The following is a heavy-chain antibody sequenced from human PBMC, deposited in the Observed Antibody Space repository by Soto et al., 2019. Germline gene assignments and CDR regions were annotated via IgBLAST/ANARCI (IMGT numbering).Heavy chain of an antibody. J-gene: IGHJ5*02. D-gene: IGHD3-22*01. V-gene: IGHV4-31*03. CDR1: GGSISSGGYY. CDR2: IYYSGST. CDR3: ARDGDSSGYYNNWFDP. Sequence: SETLSLTCTVSGGSISSGGYYWIWIRQHPGKGLEWIGYIYYSGSTYYNPSLKSRVTISVDTSKNQFSLKLSSVTAADTAVYYCARDGDSSGYYNNWFDPWGQGTLVTVSS.